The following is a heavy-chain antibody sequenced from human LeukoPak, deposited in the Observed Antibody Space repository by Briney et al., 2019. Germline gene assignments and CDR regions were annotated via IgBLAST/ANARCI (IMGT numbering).Heavy chain of an antibody. CDR3: ARDTYDYVWGSYRIDY. V-gene: IGHV4-38-2*02. Sequence: SETLSLTCTVSGYSITSGYYWGWIRQPPGKGLEWIGSIYHSGSTYYNPSLKSRVTLSVDTSKNQFSLKLSSVTAADTAVYYCARDTYDYVWGSYRIDYWGQGTLVTVSS. J-gene: IGHJ4*02. CDR2: IYHSGST. D-gene: IGHD3-16*02. CDR1: GYSITSGYY.